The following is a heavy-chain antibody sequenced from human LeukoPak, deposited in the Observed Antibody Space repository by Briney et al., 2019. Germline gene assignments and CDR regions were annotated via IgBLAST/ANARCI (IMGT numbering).Heavy chain of an antibody. J-gene: IGHJ6*03. CDR2: IDYTGTT. V-gene: IGHV4-39*07. D-gene: IGHD1-26*01. CDR3: ARTGGSCYFYYYMDV. CDR1: GGSIRSSNYN. Sequence: SETLSLTCTVCGGSIRSSNYNWRWIRQPPGKGREWIGSIDYTGTTFYNPSLNRRVTISVNTSKNQFFLKLSSVTAEDTAVYYGARTGGSCYFYYYMDVWGKGKTATVS.